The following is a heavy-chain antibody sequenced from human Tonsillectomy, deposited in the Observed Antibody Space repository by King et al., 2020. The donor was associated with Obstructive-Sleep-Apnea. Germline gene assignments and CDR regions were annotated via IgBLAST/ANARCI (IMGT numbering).Heavy chain of an antibody. J-gene: IGHJ3*02. CDR3: ARGLRGPRIAVSNAFDI. D-gene: IGHD6-19*01. V-gene: IGHV4-34*01. CDR1: GGSFSGYY. CDR2: INHSGST. Sequence: VQLQQWGAGLLKPSETLSLTCAVYGGSFSGYYWSWIRQPPGKGLEWIGEINHSGSTNYNPSLKSRVTISVDTSKNQFSLKLSSVTAADTAVYYCARGLRGPRIAVSNAFDIWGQGTMVTVSS.